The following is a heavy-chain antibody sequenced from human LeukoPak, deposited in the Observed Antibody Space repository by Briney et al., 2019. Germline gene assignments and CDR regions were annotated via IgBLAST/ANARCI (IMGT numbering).Heavy chain of an antibody. Sequence: SVKVSCKASGYTFPSYYMHWVRQAPGQGIEWMGIFNPSGGSTSYAQKFQGRVTMTRDMSTSTVYMELSSLRSEDTAVYYCAREGYCSSTSCYQIHYYMDVWGKGTTVTVSS. CDR1: GYTFPSYY. J-gene: IGHJ6*03. CDR3: AREGYCSSTSCYQIHYYMDV. V-gene: IGHV1-46*01. CDR2: FNPSGGST. D-gene: IGHD2-2*01.